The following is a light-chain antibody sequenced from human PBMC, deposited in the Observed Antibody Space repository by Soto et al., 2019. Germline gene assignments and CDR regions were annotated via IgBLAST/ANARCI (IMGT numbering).Light chain of an antibody. Sequence: EIVMTQSPATLSVSPGERATLSCRASQSVGSNLAWYQQKPGQAPRLLIYGASTRATGIPARFSGSGSGTAFTLTISSLQSEDFAVYFCQQYNNWPPGLTFGGGTKVEIK. CDR1: QSVGSN. CDR3: QQYNNWPPGLT. CDR2: GAS. V-gene: IGKV3-15*01. J-gene: IGKJ4*01.